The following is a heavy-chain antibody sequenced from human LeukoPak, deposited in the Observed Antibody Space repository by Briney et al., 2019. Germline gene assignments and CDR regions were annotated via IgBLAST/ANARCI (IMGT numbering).Heavy chain of an antibody. J-gene: IGHJ6*03. CDR1: GGSIRSYY. D-gene: IGHD1-26*01. CDR3: TSGSYSFYYMDV. Sequence: SETLSLICTVSGGSIRSYYWSWIRQPPGKGLEWIGYLYYSGSTNYNPSLKSRVTISVDTSKNQFSLKLSSVTAADTAVYYCTSGSYSFYYMDVCGKGTTVTVSS. CDR2: LYYSGST. V-gene: IGHV4-59*01.